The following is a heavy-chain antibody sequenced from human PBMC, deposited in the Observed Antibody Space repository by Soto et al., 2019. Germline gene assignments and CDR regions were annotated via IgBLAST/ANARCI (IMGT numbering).Heavy chain of an antibody. CDR1: GDTFNTYG. D-gene: IGHD2-2*01. J-gene: IGHJ6*02. Sequence: QAQLVQAGAEVKKPGPSVKASCKASGDTFNTYGISWVRQAPGQRLEWMGVMLPIFGTQNNAQRSQGRLTMTADMSTSTANMALRRLRAEDTAVYYGAKERVVKAATTGTSYYFCYAIDVWGPGTTVPVSS. CDR3: AKERVVKAATTGTSYYFCYAIDV. V-gene: IGHV1-69*06. CDR2: MLPIFGTQ.